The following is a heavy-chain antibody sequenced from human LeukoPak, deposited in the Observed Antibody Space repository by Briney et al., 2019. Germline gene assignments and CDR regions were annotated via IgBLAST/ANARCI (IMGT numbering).Heavy chain of an antibody. D-gene: IGHD1-26*01. CDR1: GYTFTRYD. Sequence: ASVKVSCKASGYTFTRYDIKWVRQAPGHRLEWMGWMNPNIGNTGYAQKFQGRVTMTRNTSVSTAYMELSSLRSEDTAVYYCARGAAPLSGYYYYYMDVWGKGTTVTVSS. V-gene: IGHV1-8*01. CDR3: ARGAAPLSGYYYYYMDV. J-gene: IGHJ6*03. CDR2: MNPNIGNT.